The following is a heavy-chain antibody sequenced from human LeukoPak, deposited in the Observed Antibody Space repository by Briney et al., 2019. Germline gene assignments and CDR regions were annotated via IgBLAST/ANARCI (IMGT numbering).Heavy chain of an antibody. J-gene: IGHJ4*02. V-gene: IGHV4-34*01. CDR2: INHSGST. D-gene: IGHD5-18*01. CDR1: GGSFSGYY. CDR3: ARGLRYSYGPHKPDY. Sequence: PSETLSLTCAVYGGSFSGYYWSWIRQPPGKGLEWIGEINHSGSTNYNPSLKSRVTISVDTSKNQFSLKLSSVTAADTAVYYCARGLRYSYGPHKPDYWGQGTLVTVSS.